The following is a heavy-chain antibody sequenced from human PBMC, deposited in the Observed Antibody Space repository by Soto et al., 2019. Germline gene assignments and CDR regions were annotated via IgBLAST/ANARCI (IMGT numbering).Heavy chain of an antibody. D-gene: IGHD2-15*01. CDR2: TYYRSKWYN. CDR1: GDSVSSNSAA. J-gene: IGHJ5*02. V-gene: IGHV6-1*01. CDR3: ARDRESPDSWGFDP. Sequence: SQTLSLTCAISGDSVSSNSAAWNWIRQSPSRGLEWLGRTYYRSKWYNDYAVSVKSRITINPDTSKNQFSLQLNSVTPEDTAGDYCARDRESPDSWGFDPWGQGTRVTVSS.